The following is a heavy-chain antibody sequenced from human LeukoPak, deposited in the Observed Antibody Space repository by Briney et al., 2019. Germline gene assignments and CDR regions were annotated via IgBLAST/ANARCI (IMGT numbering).Heavy chain of an antibody. J-gene: IGHJ4*02. CDR2: ISYDGSNK. D-gene: IGHD1-26*01. CDR3: AKTSDFDY. Sequence: GGSLRLSCAASGFTFSSYAMHWVRQAPGKGLEWVAVISYDGSNKYYADSVKGRFTISRDNSKNALYLQMNSLRAEDTAVYYCAKTSDFDYWGQGTLVTVSS. V-gene: IGHV3-30*01. CDR1: GFTFSSYA.